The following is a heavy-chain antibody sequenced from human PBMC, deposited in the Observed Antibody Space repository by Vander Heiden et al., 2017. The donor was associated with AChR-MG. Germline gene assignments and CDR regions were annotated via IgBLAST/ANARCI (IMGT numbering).Heavy chain of an antibody. V-gene: IGHV4-31*03. CDR1: GGSLSRFGYY. CDR3: ARVIGYDCGVVIPVYNWFDP. D-gene: IGHD3-3*01. CDR2: IYYSGST. Sequence: QVQLQESGPALLKPSQTLSLTCTVSGGSLSRFGYYWSWIRQHPGKGLEWIWYIYYSGSTYYNPSLKSRVTISVDTSKNKLSLKLSSVTGADTAVDYCARVIGYDCGVVIPVYNWFDPWGQGTLVTVSS. J-gene: IGHJ5*02.